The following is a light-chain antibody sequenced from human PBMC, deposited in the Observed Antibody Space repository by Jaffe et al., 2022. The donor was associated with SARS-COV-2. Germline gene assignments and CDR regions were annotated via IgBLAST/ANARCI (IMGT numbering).Light chain of an antibody. CDR3: QQLDTYPVA. Sequence: DIQLTQSPSFLSASVGDRVTITCRASQGISSYLAWYQQKPGKAPNLLIYTASTLQSGVSSRFSGSGSGTEFTLTISSLQPEDFATYYCQQLDTYPVAFGGGTKVEIK. V-gene: IGKV1-9*01. CDR1: QGISSY. CDR2: TAS. J-gene: IGKJ4*01.